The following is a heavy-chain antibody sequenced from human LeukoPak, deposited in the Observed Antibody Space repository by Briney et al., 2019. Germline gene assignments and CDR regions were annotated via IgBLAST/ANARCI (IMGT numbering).Heavy chain of an antibody. Sequence: GGSLRLSCAASGLTFSTSPMNWVRLAPGNRLERVSTSGTSGDTYYADSVKGRFTISRDNSKSTLSLQMANLRVEDTAVYYCATKTPGNYPYDYWGQGTLVTVSS. CDR1: GLTFSTSP. D-gene: IGHD3-22*01. CDR2: SGTSGDT. CDR3: ATKTPGNYPYDY. V-gene: IGHV3-23*01. J-gene: IGHJ4*02.